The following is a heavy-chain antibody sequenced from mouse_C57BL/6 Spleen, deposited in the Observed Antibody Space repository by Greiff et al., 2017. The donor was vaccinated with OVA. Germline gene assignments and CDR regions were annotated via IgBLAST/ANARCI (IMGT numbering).Heavy chain of an antibody. CDR3: AFDSSGYVGYFDY. D-gene: IGHD3-2*02. V-gene: IGHV1-22*01. J-gene: IGHJ2*01. Sequence: EVQLVESGPELVKPGASVKMSCKASGYTFTDYNMHWVKQSHGKSLEWIGYINPNNGGTSYNQKFKGKATLTVNKSSSTAYMELRSLTSEDSAVYYCAFDSSGYVGYFDYWGQGTTLTVSS. CDR2: INPNNGGT. CDR1: GYTFTDYN.